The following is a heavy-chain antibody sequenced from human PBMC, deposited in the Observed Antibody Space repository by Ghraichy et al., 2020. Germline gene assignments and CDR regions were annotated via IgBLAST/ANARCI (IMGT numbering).Heavy chain of an antibody. V-gene: IGHV3-49*03. Sequence: GGSLRLSCTASGFTFGDYAMSWFRQAPGKGLEWVGFIRSKAYGGTTEYAASVKGRFTISRDDSKSIAYLQMNSLKTEDTAVYYCTRDPGGSSSWYYYYYYYGMDVWGQGTTVTVSS. J-gene: IGHJ6*02. CDR3: TRDPGGSSSWYYYYYYYGMDV. CDR2: IRSKAYGGTT. CDR1: GFTFGDYA. D-gene: IGHD6-13*01.